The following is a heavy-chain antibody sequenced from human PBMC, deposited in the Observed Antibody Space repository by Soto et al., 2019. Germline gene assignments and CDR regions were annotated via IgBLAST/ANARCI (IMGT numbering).Heavy chain of an antibody. J-gene: IGHJ6*02. CDR3: ARDLPKSSIRARDYYYAMDV. CDR1: GYTFITYG. V-gene: IGHV1-18*01. Sequence: QVQLVQSGAEVQKPGASVKVSCKASGYTFITYGISWVRQAPGQGLEWMGWISSYNGNTNYAQKLQGRVTMTTDTSTTTAYMELRSLRSDDTAVYSCARDLPKSSIRARDYYYAMDVWGQGTTVTVSS. CDR2: ISSYNGNT. D-gene: IGHD6-6*01.